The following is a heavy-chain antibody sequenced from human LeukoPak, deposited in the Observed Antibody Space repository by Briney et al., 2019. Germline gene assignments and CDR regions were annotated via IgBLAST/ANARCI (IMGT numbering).Heavy chain of an antibody. Sequence: PSETLSLTCTVSGDSLRSYYWNWIRRPPGERLEWIGYISYTGSTSYNPSLKSRVTISLDTSKSQFSLRLSSVTAADTAVYYCASHGSSGHDPLTWGQGTLVTVSS. CDR3: ASHGSSGHDPLT. V-gene: IGHV4-59*08. CDR1: GDSLRSYY. CDR2: ISYTGST. D-gene: IGHD5-12*01. J-gene: IGHJ4*01.